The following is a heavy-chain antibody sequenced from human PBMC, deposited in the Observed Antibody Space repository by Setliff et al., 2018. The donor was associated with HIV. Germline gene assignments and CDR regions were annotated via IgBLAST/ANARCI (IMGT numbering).Heavy chain of an antibody. CDR2: MNPNSGNT. J-gene: IGHJ6*04. CDR3: ARGKGVGGVVITGGLDV. Sequence: GASVKVSCKASGYTFTSYDINWVRQATGQGLEWMGWMNPNSGNTGYAQKLQGRVTMTTDTSTSTAYMELSSLTSEDTAVYYCARGKGVGGVVITGGLDVWGKGTTVTVSS. CDR1: GYTFTSYD. D-gene: IGHD3-10*01. V-gene: IGHV1-8*01.